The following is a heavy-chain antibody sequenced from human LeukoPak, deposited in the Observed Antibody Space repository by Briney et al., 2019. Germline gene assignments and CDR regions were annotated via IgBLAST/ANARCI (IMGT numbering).Heavy chain of an antibody. Sequence: PGGSLRLPCASSGFTFSSYAMRWVRQAPGKGLDWVSAISGSGGSTYYADSVKGRFTISRDNSKNTLYLQMNSLRAKDTAVYYCAKFFVRQKTAYEIDYWGQGTLVTVSS. D-gene: IGHD3-3*01. V-gene: IGHV3-23*01. J-gene: IGHJ4*02. CDR3: AKFFVRQKTAYEIDY. CDR1: GFTFSSYA. CDR2: ISGSGGST.